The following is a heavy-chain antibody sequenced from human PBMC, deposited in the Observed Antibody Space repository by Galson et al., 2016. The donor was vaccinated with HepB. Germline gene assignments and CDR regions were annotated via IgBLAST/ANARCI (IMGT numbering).Heavy chain of an antibody. CDR1: GFTFRNYG. CDR2: ISYDEGIK. J-gene: IGHJ4*02. Sequence: SLRLSCAGSGFTFRNYGMHWVRQAPGKGLEWVAVISYDEGIKYYADPGKGRFTISRDNSKNTLYLQMSSLRAEDTAVYYCATNGDGYNYFLYWGQGTLVTVSS. V-gene: IGHV3-30*03. CDR3: ATNGDGYNYFLY. D-gene: IGHD5-24*01.